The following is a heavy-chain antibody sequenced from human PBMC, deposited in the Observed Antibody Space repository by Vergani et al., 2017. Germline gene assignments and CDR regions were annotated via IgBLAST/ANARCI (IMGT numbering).Heavy chain of an antibody. CDR1: GYTFTSYG. Sequence: QVQLVQSGAEVKKPGASVKVSCKASGYTFTSYGISWVRQALGQGLEWMGWISAYNGNTNYAQKLQGRVTMTTVTSASAAYMELRSLRSDDAAVYYCARVDRGGSSWTYYYYGMDVWGQGTTVTVSS. CDR2: ISAYNGNT. J-gene: IGHJ6*02. V-gene: IGHV1-18*01. D-gene: IGHD6-13*01. CDR3: ARVDRGGSSWTYYYYGMDV.